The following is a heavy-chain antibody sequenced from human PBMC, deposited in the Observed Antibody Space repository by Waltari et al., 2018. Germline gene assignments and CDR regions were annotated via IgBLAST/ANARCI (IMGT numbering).Heavy chain of an antibody. CDR3: TRDLYGSGGDWFDP. Sequence: EVQLVESGRGLVKPGRSLRLSCAASGFTFRSYTMNWVRQSPGKGLEWVSSISSSSTYISYADSVKGRFTISRDDAENSLYLQMDSLRAEDTAVYYCTRDLYGSGGDWFDPWGQGTLVTVSS. D-gene: IGHD3-10*01. V-gene: IGHV3-21*01. J-gene: IGHJ5*02. CDR1: GFTFRSYT. CDR2: ISSSSTYI.